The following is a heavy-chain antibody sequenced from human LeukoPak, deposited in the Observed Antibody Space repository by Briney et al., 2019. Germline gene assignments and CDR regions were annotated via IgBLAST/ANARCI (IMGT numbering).Heavy chain of an antibody. CDR1: GGSISSYY. J-gene: IGHJ4*02. V-gene: IGHV4-39*01. CDR2: IYYSGST. D-gene: IGHD3-22*01. CDR3: ARQKYYYDSSGYYFDY. Sequence: SETLSLTCTVSGGSISSYYWGWIRQPPGKGLEWIGSIYYSGSTYYNPSLKSRVTISVDTSKNQFSLKLSSVTAADTAVYYCARQKYYYDSSGYYFDYWGQGTLVTVSS.